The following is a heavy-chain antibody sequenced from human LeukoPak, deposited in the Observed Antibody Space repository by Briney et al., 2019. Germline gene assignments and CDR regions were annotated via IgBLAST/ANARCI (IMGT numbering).Heavy chain of an antibody. Sequence: GGSLRLSCAASGFTVSSCYMSWVRQAPGKGLEWVSVLYSDGSTYYADSVKGRFTISRDNSKNTLHLQMNNLRAEDTAVYYCARAAYDSNGYTANHDYWGQGTLVTASS. D-gene: IGHD3-22*01. V-gene: IGHV3-53*01. J-gene: IGHJ4*02. CDR3: ARAAYDSNGYTANHDY. CDR2: LYSDGST. CDR1: GFTVSSCY.